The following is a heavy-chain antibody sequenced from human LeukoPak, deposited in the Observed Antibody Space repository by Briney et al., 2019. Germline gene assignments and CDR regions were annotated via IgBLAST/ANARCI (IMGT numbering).Heavy chain of an antibody. Sequence: ASVKVSCKASGYTFASYGISWVRQAPGQGLEWMGWINPNSGGTNYAQKFQGRVTMTRDTSISTAYMELSRLRSDDTAVYYCARFGFGELNDFDYWGQGTLVTVSS. CDR2: INPNSGGT. D-gene: IGHD3-10*01. J-gene: IGHJ4*02. V-gene: IGHV1-2*02. CDR1: GYTFASYG. CDR3: ARFGFGELNDFDY.